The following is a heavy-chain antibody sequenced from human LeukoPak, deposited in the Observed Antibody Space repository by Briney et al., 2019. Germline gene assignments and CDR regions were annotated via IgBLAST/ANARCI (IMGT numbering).Heavy chain of an antibody. Sequence: PGGSLRLSCAASGFTFSDYYMSWIRQAPGKGLEWVAVIWYDGSNKYYADSVKGRFTISRDNSKNTLYLQMNSLRAEDTAVYYCAKDGYSHIPLYFDYWGQGTLVTVSS. J-gene: IGHJ4*02. D-gene: IGHD5-24*01. CDR2: IWYDGSNK. V-gene: IGHV3-33*06. CDR1: GFTFSDYY. CDR3: AKDGYSHIPLYFDY.